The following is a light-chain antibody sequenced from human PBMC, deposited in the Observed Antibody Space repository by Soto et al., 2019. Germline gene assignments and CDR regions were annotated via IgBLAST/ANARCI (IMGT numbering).Light chain of an antibody. Sequence: IPMTQSPSSLSASVGDRVTITCRASQSIVTYLNWYLQKPGKAPKLLIYAASNLQSGVPSRFSGSGSGTDFTLTISSLQPEDFATYFCQQSYSTPPWTFGQGTKVEIK. V-gene: IGKV1-39*01. CDR3: QQSYSTPPWT. J-gene: IGKJ1*01. CDR2: AAS. CDR1: QSIVTY.